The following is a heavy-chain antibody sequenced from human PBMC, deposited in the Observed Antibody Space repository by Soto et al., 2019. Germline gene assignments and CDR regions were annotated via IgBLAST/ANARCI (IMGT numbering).Heavy chain of an antibody. CDR1: GFTFSTYA. CDR2: ISGGGGTT. CDR3: ARDKAAMDRDYYYGMDV. J-gene: IGHJ6*02. D-gene: IGHD5-18*01. V-gene: IGHV3-23*01. Sequence: EVQLLESGGGLVQPGGSLRLSCAASGFTFSTYAMNWVRQAPGKGLEWVSAISGGGGTTYSADSVKGRVTISRDNSKNTLYLQMNSLRAEDTAVYYCARDKAAMDRDYYYGMDVWGQGTTVTVSS.